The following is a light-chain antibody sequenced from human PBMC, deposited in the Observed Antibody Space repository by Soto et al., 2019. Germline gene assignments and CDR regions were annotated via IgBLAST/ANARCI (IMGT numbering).Light chain of an antibody. Sequence: QLVLTQPPSASGAPGQRVTISCSGSSSNIGSNYVYWYQQLPGTAPKLLIYRNNQRRSGVPDRFSGSKSGTSVSLAISGLRSEDEANYYCAAWDDSLRGVLFGGGTKLTVL. CDR3: AAWDDSLRGVL. CDR2: RNN. J-gene: IGLJ2*01. V-gene: IGLV1-47*01. CDR1: SSNIGSNY.